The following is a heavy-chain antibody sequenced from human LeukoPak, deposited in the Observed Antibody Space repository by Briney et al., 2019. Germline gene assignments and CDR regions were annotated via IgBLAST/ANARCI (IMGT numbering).Heavy chain of an antibody. Sequence: GESLRISCKGSGYSFTSYWISWVRQMPGKGLEWMGRIDPSDSYTNYSPSFQGHVTISADKSISTAYLQWSSLKASDTAMYYCARQLAGYYDSSGYFHWFDPWGHGTLVTVSS. CDR1: GYSFTSYW. CDR2: IDPSDSYT. CDR3: ARQLAGYYDSSGYFHWFDP. V-gene: IGHV5-10-1*01. D-gene: IGHD3-22*01. J-gene: IGHJ5*02.